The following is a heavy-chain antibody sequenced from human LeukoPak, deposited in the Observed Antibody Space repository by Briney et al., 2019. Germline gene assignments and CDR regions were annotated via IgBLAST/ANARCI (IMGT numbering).Heavy chain of an antibody. CDR1: GFTFSTYS. Sequence: GGSLRLSCAASGFTFSTYSMSWVRQAPGKGLEWVSVIYSGGSTYYADSVKGRFTISRDNSKNTLYLQMNSLRAEDTAVYYCARDQGATRPDYWGQGTLVTVSS. CDR2: IYSGGST. D-gene: IGHD1-26*01. V-gene: IGHV3-66*01. J-gene: IGHJ4*02. CDR3: ARDQGATRPDY.